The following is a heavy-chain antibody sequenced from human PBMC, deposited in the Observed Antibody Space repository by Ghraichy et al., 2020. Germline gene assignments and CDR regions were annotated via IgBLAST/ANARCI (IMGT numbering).Heavy chain of an antibody. CDR3: ARILEGTTLDY. D-gene: IGHD1-1*01. CDR1: GFSLSTSGMR. CDR2: IDWDDDK. V-gene: IGHV2-70*04. Sequence: SGPTLVKPTQTLTLTCTFSGFSLSTSGMRVSWIRQPPGKALEWLARIDWDDDKFYSTSLKTRPTISKDTSKNQVVLTMTNMDPVDTATYYCARILEGTTLDYWGQGTLVTVSS. J-gene: IGHJ4*02.